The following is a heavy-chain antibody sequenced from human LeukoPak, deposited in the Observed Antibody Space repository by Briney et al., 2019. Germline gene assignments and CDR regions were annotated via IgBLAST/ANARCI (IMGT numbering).Heavy chain of an antibody. CDR1: GYTFTSYG. D-gene: IGHD2-21*02. CDR2: INPSGGST. CDR3: ARDAQVVTKTFDI. J-gene: IGHJ3*02. Sequence: ASVKVSCKASGYTFTSYGISWVRQAPGQGLEWMGIINPSGGSTSYAQKFQGRVTMTRDTSTSTVYMELSSLRSEDTAVYYCARDAQVVTKTFDIWGQGTMVTVSS. V-gene: IGHV1-46*01.